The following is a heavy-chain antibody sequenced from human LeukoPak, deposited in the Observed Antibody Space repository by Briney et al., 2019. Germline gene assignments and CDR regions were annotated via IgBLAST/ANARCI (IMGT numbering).Heavy chain of an antibody. CDR2: IIPIFGTA. CDR1: GGTFSSNA. D-gene: IGHD5-18*01. Sequence: SVKVSCKASGGTFSSNAISWVRQAPGQGLEWMGRIIPIFGTANYAQKFQGRVTITTDESTSTAYMELSSLRSEDTAVYYCARERDTAMVLPFDYWGQGTLVTVSS. J-gene: IGHJ4*02. CDR3: ARERDTAMVLPFDY. V-gene: IGHV1-69*05.